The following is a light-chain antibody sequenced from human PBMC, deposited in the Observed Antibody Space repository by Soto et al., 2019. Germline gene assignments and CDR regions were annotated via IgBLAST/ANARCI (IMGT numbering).Light chain of an antibody. CDR1: QSVSNY. V-gene: IGKV3-11*01. CDR2: EAS. Sequence: EIVLTQSPATLSLSPGERATLSCRASQSVSNYLGWYQQKPGQAPRLLIYEASNRATGIPARFSGGGSGTDFTLTISSLEPEDFAVYYCQQRSNWPLTFGGGTKVEIK. J-gene: IGKJ4*01. CDR3: QQRSNWPLT.